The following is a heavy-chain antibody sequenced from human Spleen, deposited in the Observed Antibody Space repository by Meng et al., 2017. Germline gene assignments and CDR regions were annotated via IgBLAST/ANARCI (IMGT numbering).Heavy chain of an antibody. Sequence: GESLKISCAASGFTFSDYYMSWIRQAPGKGLEWLSYISTRGTSIKYADSVKGRFTISRDNAKNALYLHMNTLRADDTAVYFCARPTRGYCSGGNCNEDYWGQGTLVTVSS. CDR1: GFTFSDYY. CDR2: ISTRGTSI. V-gene: IGHV3-11*04. J-gene: IGHJ4*02. CDR3: ARPTRGYCSGGNCNEDY. D-gene: IGHD2-15*01.